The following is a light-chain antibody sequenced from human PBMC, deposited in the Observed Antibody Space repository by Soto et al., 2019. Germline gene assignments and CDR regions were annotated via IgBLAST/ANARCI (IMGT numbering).Light chain of an antibody. Sequence: QSALTQPASVSGSPGQSITISCTGTSSYVGGYNYVSWYQQHPGKAPKLMIYDVSNRPSGVSNRFSGSKSGNTASLTISGLQAEEEADYCCTSYTSSSTRVFGGGTKLTVL. V-gene: IGLV2-14*01. CDR1: SSYVGGYNY. J-gene: IGLJ3*02. CDR3: TSYTSSSTRV. CDR2: DVS.